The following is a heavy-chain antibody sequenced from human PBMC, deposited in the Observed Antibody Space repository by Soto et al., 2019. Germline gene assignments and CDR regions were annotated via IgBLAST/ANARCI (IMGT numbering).Heavy chain of an antibody. CDR2: ISGSGGST. J-gene: IGHJ4*02. V-gene: IGHV3-23*01. CDR3: AKDHNNGVCYTSACCSGGSCYPDPLQEKYYFDY. CDR1: GFTFSSYA. D-gene: IGHD2-15*01. Sequence: HPGGSLRLSCAASGFTFSSYAMSWVRQAPGKGLEWVSAISGSGGSTYYADSVKGRFTISRDNSKNTLYLQMNSLRAEDTAVYYCAKDHNNGVCYTSACCSGGSCYPDPLQEKYYFDYWGQGTLVTVSS.